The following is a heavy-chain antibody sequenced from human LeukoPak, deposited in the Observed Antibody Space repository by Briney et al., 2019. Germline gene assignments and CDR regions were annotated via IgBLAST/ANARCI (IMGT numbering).Heavy chain of an antibody. CDR2: IKSKTDGGTT. D-gene: IGHD3-22*01. Sequence: GGSLRLSCTASGFIFSNAWMSWVRQAPGKGLEWVGRIKSKTDGGTTDYAAPVKGRFTISRDDSKNTLYLQMNSLKTEDTAVYYCTTDPGSYYYGSSGYYPGDYWGQGTLVTVSS. V-gene: IGHV3-15*01. J-gene: IGHJ4*02. CDR3: TTDPGSYYYGSSGYYPGDY. CDR1: GFIFSNAW.